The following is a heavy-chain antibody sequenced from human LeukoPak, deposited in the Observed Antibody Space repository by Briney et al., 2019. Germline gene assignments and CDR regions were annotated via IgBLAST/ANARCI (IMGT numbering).Heavy chain of an antibody. CDR2: INPNSGGT. CDR1: GYTFTVFF. CDR3: ARDVRPTVTMIVGPWYFDL. D-gene: IGHD3-22*01. J-gene: IGHJ2*01. V-gene: IGHV1-2*06. Sequence: ASVKVSCKASGYTFTVFFMHWVRQAPGQGLEWMGRINPNSGGTNYAQNFQGRVTMTRDTSSSTAYMELSRLRSDDTAVYYCARDVRPTVTMIVGPWYFDLWGRGTLVTVSS.